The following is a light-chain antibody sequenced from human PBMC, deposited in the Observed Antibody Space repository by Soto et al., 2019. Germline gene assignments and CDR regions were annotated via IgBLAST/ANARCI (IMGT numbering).Light chain of an antibody. V-gene: IGKV3-15*01. CDR1: QSVRSN. CDR2: EAS. CDR3: QQYNNWPPFT. J-gene: IGKJ3*01. Sequence: EIVMTQSPGTLSVSPGERATLSCRASQSVRSNLAWYLQKPGQAPRLLIYEASTRATGIPARFSGSGSGTEFTLTISSLQSEDFAVYHCQQYNNWPPFTFGPGTKVDIK.